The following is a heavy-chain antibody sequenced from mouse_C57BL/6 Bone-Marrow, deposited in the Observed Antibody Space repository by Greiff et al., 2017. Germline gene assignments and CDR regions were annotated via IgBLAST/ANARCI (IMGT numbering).Heavy chain of an antibody. D-gene: IGHD2-3*01. V-gene: IGHV1-81*01. J-gene: IGHJ2*01. CDR3: ARYDRDY. CDR2: IYPRSGST. Sequence: VMLQQSGAELARPGASVKLSCKASGYTFTSYDISWVKPRTGKGLEWIGEIYPRSGSTYSKQKFKGKATLTVDKSSSTAYMELRSLTAEDSAVYFCARYDRDYWGQGTTLTVAS. CDR1: GYTFTSYD.